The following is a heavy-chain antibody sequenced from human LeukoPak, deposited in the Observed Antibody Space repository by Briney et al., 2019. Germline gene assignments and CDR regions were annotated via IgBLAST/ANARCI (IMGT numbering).Heavy chain of an antibody. J-gene: IGHJ4*02. CDR3: ARAYQPLGGLSLPDY. D-gene: IGHD3-16*02. CDR1: GYTFSKYA. CDR2: INPNTGNP. V-gene: IGHV7-4-1*02. Sequence: ASVKVSCKDSGYTFSKYAMNWLRQAPGQGLEWMGWINPNTGNPTYAPGFTGRFVFSLDTSVSTAYLQISGLKADDTAVYYCARAYQPLGGLSLPDYWGQGTLVSVSS.